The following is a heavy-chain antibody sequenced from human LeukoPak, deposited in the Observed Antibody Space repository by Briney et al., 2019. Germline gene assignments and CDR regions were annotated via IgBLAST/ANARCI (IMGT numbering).Heavy chain of an antibody. CDR1: GFTFSSYA. V-gene: IGHV3-23*01. CDR2: ISGSGGST. D-gene: IGHD3-22*01. Sequence: PGGSLRLSCAASGFTFSSYAMSWVRQAPWKGLEWVSAISGSGGSTYYADSVKGRFTISRDNSKNTLYLQMNSLRAEDTAVYYCASRDYYDSSGYYEAKWGQGTLVTVSS. CDR3: ASRDYYDSSGYYEAK. J-gene: IGHJ4*02.